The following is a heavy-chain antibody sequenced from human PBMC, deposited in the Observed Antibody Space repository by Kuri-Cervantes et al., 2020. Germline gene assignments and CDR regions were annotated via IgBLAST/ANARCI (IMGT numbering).Heavy chain of an antibody. CDR2: IKGDGSDK. V-gene: IGHV3-7*01. J-gene: IGHJ6*02. D-gene: IGHD5-12*01. CDR1: GFTFSSYS. Sequence: GGSLRLSCAASGFTFSSYSMNWVRQAPGKGLEWVAMIKGDGSDKYYVDSVRGRFTISRDNAKNSLYLQMNSLRDEDTAVYYCARQEKGIVATYRHYYYYGMDVWGQGTTVTVSS. CDR3: ARQEKGIVATYRHYYYYGMDV.